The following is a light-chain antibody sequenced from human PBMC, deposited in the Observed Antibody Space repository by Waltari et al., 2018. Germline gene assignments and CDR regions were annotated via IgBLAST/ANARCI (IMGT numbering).Light chain of an antibody. J-gene: IGKJ1*01. CDR2: DAP. CDR3: QQYTTYSGT. CDR1: QRVSRW. Sequence: DSQMTQSPSTLSASIGDRVTITCLASQRVSRWLAWYQQNPGKAPKVLFDDAPSLESGVPSRFSGSGSGTEFTLTISSLQPDDFATYYCQQYTTYSGTFGQGTKVEIK. V-gene: IGKV1-5*01.